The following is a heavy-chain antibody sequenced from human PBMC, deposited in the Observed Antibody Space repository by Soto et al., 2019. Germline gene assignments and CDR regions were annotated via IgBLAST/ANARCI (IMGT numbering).Heavy chain of an antibody. D-gene: IGHD6-6*01. CDR1: GFSLSTSGVG. CDR2: IYWDDDK. J-gene: IGHJ5*02. CDR3: ARVRTYNWFDP. Sequence: QITLKESGPTLVKPTQTLTLTCTFSGFSLSTSGVGVGWIRQPPGKALEWLALIYWDDDKRYSPSLKSRLTITKDTSKNQWVLTMTTMDPVDTATYSCARVRTYNWFDPWGQGTLVTVSS. V-gene: IGHV2-5*02.